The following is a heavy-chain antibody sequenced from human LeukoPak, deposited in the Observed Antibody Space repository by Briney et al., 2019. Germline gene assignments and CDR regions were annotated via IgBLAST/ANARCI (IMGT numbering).Heavy chain of an antibody. CDR3: ATAIGPDFWSGPPYYYYYMDV. J-gene: IGHJ6*03. CDR2: FDPEDGET. V-gene: IGHV1-24*01. Sequence: AASVKVSCKVSGYTLTELSMHWVRQAPGKGLEWMGGFDPEDGETIYAQKFQGRVTMTEDTSTDTAYMELSSLRSEDTAVYYCATAIGPDFWSGPPYYYYYMDVWGKGTTVTVSS. CDR1: GYTLTELS. D-gene: IGHD3-3*01.